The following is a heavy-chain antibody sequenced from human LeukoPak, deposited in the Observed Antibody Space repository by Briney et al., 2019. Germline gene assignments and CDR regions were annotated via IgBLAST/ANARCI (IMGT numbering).Heavy chain of an antibody. J-gene: IGHJ4*02. D-gene: IGHD1-26*01. CDR3: ARSPYSGSYYVY. Sequence: ASVKVSCKASGYTFTTYAMHWMRQAPGQRLEWMGWINAGNGNTKYSQKFQGRVTITRDTSANTAYMELSSLRSEDTAVYYCARSPYSGSYYVYWGQGTLVTVSS. CDR1: GYTFTTYA. CDR2: INAGNGNT. V-gene: IGHV1-3*01.